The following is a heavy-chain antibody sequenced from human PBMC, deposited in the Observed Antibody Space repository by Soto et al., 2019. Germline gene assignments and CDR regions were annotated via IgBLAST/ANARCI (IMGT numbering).Heavy chain of an antibody. CDR3: ARGVVVVVAAPHPWFDP. Sequence: SETLSLTCAVYGGSFSGYYWSWIRQPPGKGLEWIGEINHSGSTNYNPSLKSRVTISVDTSKNQFSLKLSSVTAADTAVYYCARGVVVVVAAPHPWFDPWGQGTLVTVSS. V-gene: IGHV4-34*01. J-gene: IGHJ5*02. CDR1: GGSFSGYY. CDR2: INHSGST. D-gene: IGHD2-15*01.